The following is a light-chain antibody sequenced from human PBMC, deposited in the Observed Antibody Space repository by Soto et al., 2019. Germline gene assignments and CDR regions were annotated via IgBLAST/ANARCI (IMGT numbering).Light chain of an antibody. Sequence: EIVLTQSPGTLSLSPGERATLSCRASQIVNNNYLAWHQQKSGQAPRLLILGASNRATGIPDRFSGSGSGTDFTLTISRVEPEDFAVYYCQHYDNSPPSVTFGPGTKVDIK. CDR3: QHYDNSPPSVT. CDR1: QIVNNNY. CDR2: GAS. V-gene: IGKV3-20*01. J-gene: IGKJ3*01.